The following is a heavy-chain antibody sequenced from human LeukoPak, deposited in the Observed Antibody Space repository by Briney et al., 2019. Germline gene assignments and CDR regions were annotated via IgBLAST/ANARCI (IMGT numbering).Heavy chain of an antibody. D-gene: IGHD4-17*01. J-gene: IGHJ4*02. CDR3: ARSRFTSDYDDWINFDY. CDR2: ITSRSSYI. Sequence: GGSLRLSCAASGFTFSGYSMNWVRQAPGRGLEWVSCITSRSSYIYYADSVKGRFTISRDNAKNSLYPQMNSLRAEDTAIYLCARSRFTSDYDDWINFDYWGQGSLVTVSS. V-gene: IGHV3-21*01. CDR1: GFTFSGYS.